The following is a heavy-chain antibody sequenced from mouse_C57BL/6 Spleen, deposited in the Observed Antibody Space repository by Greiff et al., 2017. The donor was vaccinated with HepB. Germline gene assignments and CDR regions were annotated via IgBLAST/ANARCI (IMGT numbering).Heavy chain of an antibody. CDR3: ASHYGSSLYYYAMDY. J-gene: IGHJ4*01. D-gene: IGHD1-1*01. Sequence: EVQGVESGGDLVKPGGSLKLSCAASGFTFSSYGMSWVRQTPDKRLECVATISSGGSYTYYPDSVKGRFTISRDNAKNTLYLQMSSLKSEDTAMYYCASHYGSSLYYYAMDYWGQGTSVTVSS. CDR2: ISSGGSYT. CDR1: GFTFSSYG. V-gene: IGHV5-6*01.